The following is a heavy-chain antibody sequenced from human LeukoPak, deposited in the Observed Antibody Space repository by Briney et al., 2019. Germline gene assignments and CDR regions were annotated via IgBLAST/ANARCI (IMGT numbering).Heavy chain of an antibody. D-gene: IGHD2-15*01. CDR3: AGYCSGGRCSLFDY. CDR1: AYSISSTYY. V-gene: IGHV4-38-2*01. J-gene: IGHJ4*02. CDR2: IYHSGST. Sequence: PSETLSLTCAVSAYSISSTYYWGWIRQPPGKGLEWIGSIYHSGSTYYNPSLKSRVTISIDTSKNQFSLKLRSVTATDPAVYYCAGYCSGGRCSLFDYWGQGPLVTVS.